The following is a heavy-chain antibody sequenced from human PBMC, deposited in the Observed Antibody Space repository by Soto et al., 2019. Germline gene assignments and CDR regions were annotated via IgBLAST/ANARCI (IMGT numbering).Heavy chain of an antibody. D-gene: IGHD5-12*01. CDR2: TYFRSKWYN. Sequence: SQTLSLTCAISGDSVSSNSATWNWIRQSPSRGIEWLGRTYFRSKWYNDYAVSVKSRITINPDTSKKHFSLQLISVTPEDTAVYYCTTGYSGYLGYWGQGTLVTVSS. V-gene: IGHV6-1*01. CDR1: GDSVSSNSAT. CDR3: TTGYSGYLGY. J-gene: IGHJ4*02.